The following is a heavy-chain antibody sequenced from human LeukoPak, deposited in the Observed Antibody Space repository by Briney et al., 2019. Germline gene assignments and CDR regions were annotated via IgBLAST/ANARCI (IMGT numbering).Heavy chain of an antibody. D-gene: IGHD3-10*01. V-gene: IGHV1-24*01. J-gene: IGHJ6*04. CDR2: FDPEDGET. CDR3: ATAKQQKYGSGGGFDYYYYGMDV. Sequence: ASVKVSCKVSGYTLTELSMHWVRQAPGKGLEWMGGFDPEDGETIYAQKFQGRVTMTEDTSTDTAYMELSSLRSEDTAVYYCATAKQQKYGSGGGFDYYYYGMDVWGKGTTVTVSS. CDR1: GYTLTELS.